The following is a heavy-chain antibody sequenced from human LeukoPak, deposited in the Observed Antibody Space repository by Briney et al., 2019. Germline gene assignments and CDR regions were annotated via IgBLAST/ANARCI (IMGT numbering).Heavy chain of an antibody. CDR3: ARCVPPNYYGMDV. CDR1: GGSISSTNW. J-gene: IGHJ6*02. Sequence: SGTLSLTCAVSGGSISSTNWWSWVRQPPGKGLEWIGEIYHSGSTNYNPSLKGRVTISVDKSKNQFSLKLSSVTAADTAVYYCARCVPPNYYGMDVWGQGTTVTVSS. D-gene: IGHD2-2*01. V-gene: IGHV4-4*02. CDR2: IYHSGST.